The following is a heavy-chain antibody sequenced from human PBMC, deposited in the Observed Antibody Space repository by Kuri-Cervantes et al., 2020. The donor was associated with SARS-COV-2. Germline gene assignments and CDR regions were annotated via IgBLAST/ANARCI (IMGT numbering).Heavy chain of an antibody. CDR3: ASTNVQAVAGTAEYFQH. CDR2: IYYSGST. Sequence: SETLSLTCTVSGGSISSSSYYWGWIRQPPGKGLEWIGSIYYSGSTYYNPSLKSRVTISVDTSKNQFSLKLSSVTAADTAVYYCASTNVQAVAGTAEYFQHWGQGTLVTGAS. V-gene: IGHV4-39*07. CDR1: GGSISSSSYY. D-gene: IGHD6-19*01. J-gene: IGHJ1*01.